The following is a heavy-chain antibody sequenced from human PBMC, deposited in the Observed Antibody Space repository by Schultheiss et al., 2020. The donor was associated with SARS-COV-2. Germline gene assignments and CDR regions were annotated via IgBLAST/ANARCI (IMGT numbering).Heavy chain of an antibody. Sequence: SETLSLTCTVSGGSISSSSYYWGWIRQPPGKGLEWIGSIYYSGSTYYNPSLKSRVTISVDTSKNQFSLKLSSVTAADTAVYYCARGRSGWYYFDYWGQGTLVTVSS. V-gene: IGHV4-39*07. CDR3: ARGRSGWYYFDY. J-gene: IGHJ4*02. CDR2: IYYSGST. D-gene: IGHD6-19*01. CDR1: GGSISSSSYY.